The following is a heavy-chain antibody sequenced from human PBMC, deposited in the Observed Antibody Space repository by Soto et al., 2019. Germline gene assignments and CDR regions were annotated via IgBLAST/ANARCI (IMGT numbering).Heavy chain of an antibody. CDR3: AKEVEEWLVQEGLDL. J-gene: IGHJ3*01. D-gene: IGHD6-19*01. Sequence: GGSLRLSCAASGFKFSHYAMQWVRQAPGKGLEWMAVISYDGKNKYHAESMKGRLTVSRDNSKNTVYLQMKSLRPEDTALYYCAKEVEEWLVQEGLDLWGQGTMVTVSS. V-gene: IGHV3-30*18. CDR2: ISYDGKNK. CDR1: GFKFSHYA.